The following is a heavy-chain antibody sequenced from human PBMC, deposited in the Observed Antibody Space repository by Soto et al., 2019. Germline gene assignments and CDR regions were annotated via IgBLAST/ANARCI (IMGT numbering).Heavy chain of an antibody. CDR3: ARLLRRSNYYFDY. V-gene: IGHV4-34*01. CDR1: GGSFSGYY. D-gene: IGHD7-27*01. Sequence: SETLSLTCAVYGGSFSGYYWSWIRQPPGKGLEWIGEINHSGSTNYNPSLKSRVTISVDTSKNQFSLKLSSVTAADTAVYYCARLLRRSNYYFDYWGQGTLVTVS. J-gene: IGHJ4*02. CDR2: INHSGST.